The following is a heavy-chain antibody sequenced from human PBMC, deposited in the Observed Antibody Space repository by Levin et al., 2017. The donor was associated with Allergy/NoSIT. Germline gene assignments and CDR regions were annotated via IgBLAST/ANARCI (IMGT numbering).Heavy chain of an antibody. Sequence: SCAASGILFSSYDMNWVRQAPGKGLEWVSSISAGGNYIHYADSVKGRFTISRDNAKNSLFLQMNSLRAEDTAVYYCASWAMYHYDRSAFDYFYYAMDVWGQGTTVTVSS. CDR3: ASWAMYHYDRSAFDYFYYAMDV. V-gene: IGHV3-21*01. CDR2: ISAGGNYI. J-gene: IGHJ6*02. D-gene: IGHD3-22*01. CDR1: GILFSSYD.